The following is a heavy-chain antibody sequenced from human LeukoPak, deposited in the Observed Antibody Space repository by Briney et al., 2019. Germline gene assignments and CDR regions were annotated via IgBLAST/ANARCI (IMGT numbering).Heavy chain of an antibody. CDR1: GFTFSSNW. D-gene: IGHD2-2*01. J-gene: IGHJ6*02. V-gene: IGHV3-7*02. CDR3: ARAQYCSSTSCYPHYYGMDV. Sequence: GGSLRLSCAASGFTFSSNWMTWVRQAPGKGLEWVANINQDGSEKYYVDSVKGRFTISRDNAKNSLYLQMNSLRAEDTAVYYCARAQYCSSTSCYPHYYGMDVWGQGTTVTVSS. CDR2: INQDGSEK.